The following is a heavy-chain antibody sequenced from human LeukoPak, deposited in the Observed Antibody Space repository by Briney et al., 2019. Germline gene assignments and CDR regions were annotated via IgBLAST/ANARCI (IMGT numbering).Heavy chain of an antibody. D-gene: IGHD2-15*01. Sequence: PGGSLRLSCAASGFTFSSYAMHWVRQAPGKGLEWVAVISYDGSNKYYADSVKGRFTISRDNSKNTLYLQMNSLRAEDTAVYYCAYCSGGSYYYFDYWGQGTLVTVSS. CDR1: GFTFSSYA. J-gene: IGHJ4*02. CDR2: ISYDGSNK. V-gene: IGHV3-30-3*01. CDR3: AYCSGGSYYYFDY.